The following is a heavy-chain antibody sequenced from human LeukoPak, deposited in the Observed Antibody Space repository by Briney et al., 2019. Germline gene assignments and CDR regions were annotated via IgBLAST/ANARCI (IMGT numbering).Heavy chain of an antibody. J-gene: IGHJ4*02. Sequence: SETLSLTCIVSGGSISSYYWSWLRQPAGKGLEWIGRIYTSGSTNYNPSLKSRVTMSVDTSKNQFSLKLSSVTAADTAVYYCARLSYDSSGYYFDYWGQGTLVTVSS. CDR2: IYTSGST. CDR3: ARLSYDSSGYYFDY. CDR1: GGSISSYY. V-gene: IGHV4-4*07. D-gene: IGHD3-22*01.